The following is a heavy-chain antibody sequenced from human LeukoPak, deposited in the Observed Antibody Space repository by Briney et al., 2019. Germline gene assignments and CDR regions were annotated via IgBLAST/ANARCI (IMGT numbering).Heavy chain of an antibody. J-gene: IGHJ4*02. D-gene: IGHD3-10*01. CDR2: IRYDGSNK. CDR1: VFTFSSYG. Sequence: GESLRLSCAASVFTFSSYGMHWVRQAPGKGLEWVAFIRYDGSNKYYADSVKGRFTISRDNSKNTLYLQMNSLRAEDTAVYYCARHLLWFGELSGGFDYWGQGTLVTVSS. CDR3: ARHLLWFGELSGGFDY. V-gene: IGHV3-33*08.